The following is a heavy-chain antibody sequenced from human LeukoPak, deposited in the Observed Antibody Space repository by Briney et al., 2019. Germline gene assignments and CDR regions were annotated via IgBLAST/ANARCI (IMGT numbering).Heavy chain of an antibody. J-gene: IGHJ5*02. CDR3: ARNLIAAAAIDP. Sequence: GGSLRLSCAASGFTFSSYSMNWVRQAPGKGLDWVSSISSSSSYIYYADSVKGRFTIFRDNAKNSLYLQMNSLRAEDTAVYYCARNLIAAAAIDPWGQGTLVTVSS. D-gene: IGHD6-13*01. CDR2: ISSSSSYI. CDR1: GFTFSSYS. V-gene: IGHV3-21*01.